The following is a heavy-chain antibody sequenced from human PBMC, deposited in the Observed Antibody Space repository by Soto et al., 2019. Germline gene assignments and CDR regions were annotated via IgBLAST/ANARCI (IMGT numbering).Heavy chain of an antibody. D-gene: IGHD6-19*01. CDR1: GGSFSGYF. Sequence: SETLSLTCDVYGGSFSGYFWNWIRQSPGKGLEWIGKVNHNGRNNYNPSLKSRVTISLDMSKKQISPKLTSVTAADTAVYYCARGGSSDWQVAFDIWGQGTMVTVSS. J-gene: IGHJ3*02. CDR2: VNHNGRN. CDR3: ARGGSSDWQVAFDI. V-gene: IGHV4-34*01.